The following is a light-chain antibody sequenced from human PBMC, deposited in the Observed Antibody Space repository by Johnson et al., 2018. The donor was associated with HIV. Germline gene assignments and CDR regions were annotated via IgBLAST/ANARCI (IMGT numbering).Light chain of an antibody. CDR2: DNN. CDR3: GTWDSSLSQGV. J-gene: IGLJ1*01. V-gene: IGLV1-51*01. Sequence: QSVLTQPPSVSAAPGQKVTISCSGSSPNIGNNYVSWYQQLPGTAPKLLIYDNNKRPSGIPDRFSGSKSVTSATLGITGLQTGDEADYYCGTWDSSLSQGVFGTGTKVTVL. CDR1: SPNIGNNY.